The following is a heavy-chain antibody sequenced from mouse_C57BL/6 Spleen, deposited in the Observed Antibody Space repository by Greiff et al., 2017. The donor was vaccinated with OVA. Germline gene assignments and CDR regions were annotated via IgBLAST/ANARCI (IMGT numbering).Heavy chain of an antibody. CDR3: ARGDYYDYDGNYAMDY. V-gene: IGHV1-78*01. Sequence: QVQLQQSDAELVKPGASVKISCKVSGYTFTDHTIHWMKQRPEQGLEWIGYIYPRDGSTKYNEKFKGKATLTADKSSSTAYMQLNSLTSEDAAVYFCARGDYYDYDGNYAMDYWGQGTSVTVSS. D-gene: IGHD2-4*01. CDR1: GYTFTDHT. J-gene: IGHJ4*01. CDR2: IYPRDGST.